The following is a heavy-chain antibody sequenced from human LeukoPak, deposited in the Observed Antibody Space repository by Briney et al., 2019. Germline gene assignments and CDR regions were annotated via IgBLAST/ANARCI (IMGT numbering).Heavy chain of an antibody. CDR2: IYSGGST. J-gene: IGHJ4*02. V-gene: IGHV3-66*01. CDR3: ARNSKVGYFDY. D-gene: IGHD2/OR15-2a*01. Sequence: GGSLRLSCAASEFSVGSNYMTWVRQAPGKGLEWVSLIYSGGSTYYADSVRGRFTISRDNSKNTLYLQMNSLRAEDTAVYYCARNSKVGYFDYWGQGTLVTVSS. CDR1: EFSVGSNY.